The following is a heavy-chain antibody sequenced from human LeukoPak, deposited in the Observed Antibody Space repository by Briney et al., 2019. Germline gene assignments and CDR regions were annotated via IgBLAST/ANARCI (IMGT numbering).Heavy chain of an antibody. CDR3: ASIAAAGKVDY. CDR1: GFTFSSYS. Sequence: PGGSLRLSCAASGFTFSSYSMNWVRQAPGKGLEWVSYISSSSSTIYYADSVKGRFTISRDNAKNSLYLQMNSLRAEDTAVYYCASIAAAGKVDYWGQGTLVTVSS. CDR2: ISSSSSTI. D-gene: IGHD6-13*01. J-gene: IGHJ4*02. V-gene: IGHV3-48*01.